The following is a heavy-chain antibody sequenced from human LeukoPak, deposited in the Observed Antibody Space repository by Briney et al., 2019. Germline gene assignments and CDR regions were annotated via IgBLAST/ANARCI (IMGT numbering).Heavy chain of an antibody. V-gene: IGHV3-48*01. D-gene: IGHD3-22*01. CDR1: GFSFSSYR. CDR3: ARVADSSGFYEAFDY. CDR2: ISRTSTTI. J-gene: IGHJ4*02. Sequence: GGSLRLSCAASGFSFSSYRMTWVRQAPGKGLEWVSYISRTSTTIYYADSVRGRFTISRDNVKNLLYLEMNSLRAEDTAVYYCARVADSSGFYEAFDYWGQGTLVTVSS.